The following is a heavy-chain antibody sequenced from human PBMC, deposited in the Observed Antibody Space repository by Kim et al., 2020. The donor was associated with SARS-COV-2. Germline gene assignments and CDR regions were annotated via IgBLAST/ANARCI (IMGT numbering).Heavy chain of an antibody. CDR1: GFTFSSYA. V-gene: IGHV3-30-3*01. Sequence: GGSLRLSCAASGFTFSSYAMHWVRQAPGKGLEWVAVISYDGSNKYYADSVKGRFTISRDNSKNTLYLQMNSLRAEDTAVYYCARVGIAARREQQTDYWGQGTLVTVSS. CDR2: ISYDGSNK. J-gene: IGHJ4*02. CDR3: ARVGIAARREQQTDY. D-gene: IGHD6-25*01.